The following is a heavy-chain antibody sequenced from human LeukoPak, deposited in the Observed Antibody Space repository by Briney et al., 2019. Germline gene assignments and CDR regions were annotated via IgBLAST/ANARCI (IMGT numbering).Heavy chain of an antibody. CDR2: IYYSGST. CDR3: ASHLAVSGTRGFDY. D-gene: IGHD1-1*01. V-gene: IGHV4-39*01. Sequence: SETLSLTCTVSGGSISSSSYYWGWIRQPPGKGLEWIGSIYYSGSTYYNPSLKSRVTISVDTSKNQFSLKLSSVTAADTAVYYCASHLAVSGTRGFDYWGQGILVTVSS. J-gene: IGHJ4*02. CDR1: GGSISSSSYY.